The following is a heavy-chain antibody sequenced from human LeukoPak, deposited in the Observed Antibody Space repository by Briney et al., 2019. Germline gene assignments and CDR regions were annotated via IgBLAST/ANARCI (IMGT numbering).Heavy chain of an antibody. CDR2: IIPIFGTA. CDR3: ARDINPTPHFDFWSGYFGY. Sequence: ASVKVSCKASVGTFSSYAISWVRQAPGQGLEWMGGIIPIFGTANYAPKFQGRVTITAAESTSTAYMELSSLRSEDTAVYYCARDINPTPHFDFWSGYFGYWGQGTLVTVSS. D-gene: IGHD3-3*01. V-gene: IGHV1-69*13. CDR1: VGTFSSYA. J-gene: IGHJ4*02.